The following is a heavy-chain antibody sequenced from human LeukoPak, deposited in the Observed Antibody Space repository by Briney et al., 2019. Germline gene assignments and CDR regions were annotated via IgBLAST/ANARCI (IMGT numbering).Heavy chain of an antibody. J-gene: IGHJ4*02. CDR1: GGSISSYY. CDR3: ARDPGDSSGYYFDY. Sequence: SETLSLTCTVSGGSISSYYWSWIRQPPGKGLEWIGYIYYSGSTNYNPSLKSRVTISVDTSKNQFSLKLSSVTAADTAVYYCARDPGDSSGYYFDYWGQGTLVTVSS. D-gene: IGHD3-22*01. CDR2: IYYSGST. V-gene: IGHV4-59*01.